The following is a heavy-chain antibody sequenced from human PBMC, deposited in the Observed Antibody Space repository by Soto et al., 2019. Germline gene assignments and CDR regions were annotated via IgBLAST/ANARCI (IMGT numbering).Heavy chain of an antibody. CDR1: GYTFTSYA. V-gene: IGHV1-3*01. D-gene: IGHD2-2*01. J-gene: IGHJ6*03. Sequence: ASVKVSCKASGYTFTSYAMHWVRQAPGQRLEWMGWINAGNGNTKYSQKFQGRVTITRDTSASTAYMELSSLRSEDTAVYYCARVYCSSTSCYRGDYYYMDVWGKGTTVTVSS. CDR3: ARVYCSSTSCYRGDYYYMDV. CDR2: INAGNGNT.